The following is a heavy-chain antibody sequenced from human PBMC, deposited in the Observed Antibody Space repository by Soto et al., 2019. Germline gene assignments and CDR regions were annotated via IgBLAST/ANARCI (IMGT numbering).Heavy chain of an antibody. CDR2: ISGSGGTT. CDR1: GFTFASYA. V-gene: IGHV3-23*01. CDR3: ARRAYGD. Sequence: EAQLLESGGGLVQPGGSLRLSCAASGFTFASYAMNWVRQAPGKGLEWVSAISGSGGTTYYADSVKGRFTISRDNSKNTVYLQRNSLRAVDTAVYYCARRAYGDWGQGTLVTVSS. D-gene: IGHD3-16*01. J-gene: IGHJ4*02.